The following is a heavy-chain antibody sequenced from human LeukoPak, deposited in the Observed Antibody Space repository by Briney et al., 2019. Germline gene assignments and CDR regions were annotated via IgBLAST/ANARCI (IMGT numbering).Heavy chain of an antibody. V-gene: IGHV1-46*01. CDR1: GYTFTSNY. D-gene: IGHD3-10*01. CDR2: ISPSGGST. CDR3: ARSRFPYYRLSRTDYYYMDV. Sequence: ASVKVSCKAFGYTFTSNYMHWVRQAPGQGPEWMGVISPSGGSTTYAQKFQGRVTLTRDMSTSTDYLELSSLRSEDTAVYYCARSRFPYYRLSRTDYYYMDVWAKGTTVTVSS. J-gene: IGHJ6*03.